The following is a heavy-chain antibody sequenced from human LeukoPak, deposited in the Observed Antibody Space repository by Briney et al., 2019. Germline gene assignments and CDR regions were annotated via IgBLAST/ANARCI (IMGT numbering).Heavy chain of an antibody. Sequence: SETLSLTCAVYGGSFSGYYWSWIRQPPGKGLEWIGEINHSGSTNYNPSLKSRVTISVDTSKNQFSLKLSSVTAADTAVYYCARRGTDFWSGYGCDYWGQGTLVTVSS. J-gene: IGHJ4*02. V-gene: IGHV4-34*01. CDR1: GGSFSGYY. D-gene: IGHD3-3*01. CDR2: INHSGST. CDR3: ARRGTDFWSGYGCDY.